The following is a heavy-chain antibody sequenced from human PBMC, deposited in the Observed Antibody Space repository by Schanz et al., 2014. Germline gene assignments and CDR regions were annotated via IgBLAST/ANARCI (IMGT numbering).Heavy chain of an antibody. D-gene: IGHD3-10*01. CDR2: ISGSGGST. CDR3: ASGVHVSSLQKGLQF. CDR1: GFTFSSYG. V-gene: IGHV3-NL1*01. J-gene: IGHJ1*01. Sequence: QVQLVESGGGVVQPGRSLRLSCAASGFTFSSYGMHWVRQAPGKGLEWVSAISGSGGSTYYADSVKGRFTNSRDNSKNTLYLQMNSLRAEDTAVYYCASGVHVSSLQKGLQFWGRGTLVIVSS.